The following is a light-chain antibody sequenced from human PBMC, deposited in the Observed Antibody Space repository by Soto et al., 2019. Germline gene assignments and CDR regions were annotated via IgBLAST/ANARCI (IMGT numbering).Light chain of an antibody. CDR1: SSDVGGYNY. CDR2: DVY. J-gene: IGLJ2*01. V-gene: IGLV2-14*01. Sequence: QSALTQPASVSGSPGQSITISCTGTSSDVGGYNYVSWFQQLPGKAPNLMIYDVYRRPSGVSYRFSGSKSGNTASLTISGLQAEDEADYYCSSYTTRSTVVFGGGTKLTVL. CDR3: SSYTTRSTVV.